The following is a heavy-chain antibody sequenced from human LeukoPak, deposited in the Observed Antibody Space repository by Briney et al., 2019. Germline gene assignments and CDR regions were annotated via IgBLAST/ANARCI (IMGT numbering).Heavy chain of an antibody. CDR3: AREIVGATGSYYYGMDV. CDR1: GGTFSSYA. CDR2: IIPILGIA. D-gene: IGHD1-26*01. V-gene: IGHV1-69*04. Sequence: SVKVSCKASGGTFSSYAISWVRQAPGQGLEWMGRIIPILGIANYAQKFQGRVTITADKSTSTACMELSSLRPEDTAVYYCAREIVGATGSYYYGMDVWGQGTTVTVSS. J-gene: IGHJ6*02.